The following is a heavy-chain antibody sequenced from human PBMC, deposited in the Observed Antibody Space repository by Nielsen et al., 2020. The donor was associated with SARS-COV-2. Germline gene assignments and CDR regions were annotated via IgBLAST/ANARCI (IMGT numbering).Heavy chain of an antibody. Sequence: SETLFLTCAVYGGSFSGYCWTWIRQPPGKGLEWIGEINHSGSTNYNPSLKSRVTISVDTSKNQFSLKLSSVTAADTAKYYCARGRSFWSGRYSYFDLWGRGTLVTVSS. J-gene: IGHJ2*01. D-gene: IGHD3-3*01. CDR2: INHSGST. CDR3: ARGRSFWSGRYSYFDL. V-gene: IGHV4-34*01. CDR1: GGSFSGYC.